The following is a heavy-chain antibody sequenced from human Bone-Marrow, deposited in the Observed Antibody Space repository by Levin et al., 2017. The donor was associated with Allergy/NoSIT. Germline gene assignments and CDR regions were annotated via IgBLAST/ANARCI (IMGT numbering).Heavy chain of an antibody. CDR1: GFTFATYW. D-gene: IGHD3-10*01. V-gene: IGHV3-7*01. CDR2: INDGGNDK. J-gene: IGHJ3*02. CDR3: ARLRGGDYDYAFDI. Sequence: PGGSLRLSCAASGFTFATYWMSWLRQAPGKGPEWVANINDGGNDKYYVDSVKGRFTISRDNAKNSLYLQMNSLRVEDTAVYYCARLRGGDYDYAFDIWGQGTMVTVSS.